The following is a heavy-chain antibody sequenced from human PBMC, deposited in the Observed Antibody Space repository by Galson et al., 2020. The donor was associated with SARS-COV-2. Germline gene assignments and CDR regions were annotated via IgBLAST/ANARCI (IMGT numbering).Heavy chain of an antibody. V-gene: IGHV3-64*01. Sequence: GGSLRLSCAASGFTFSSYAMHWVRQAPGKGLEYVSAISSNGGSTYYANSVKGRFTISRDNSKNTLYLQMGSLRAEDMAVYYCARGVGVPAAMQTYDYWGQGTLVTVSS. CDR1: GFTFSSYA. J-gene: IGHJ4*02. D-gene: IGHD2-2*01. CDR2: ISSNGGST. CDR3: ARGVGVPAAMQTYDY.